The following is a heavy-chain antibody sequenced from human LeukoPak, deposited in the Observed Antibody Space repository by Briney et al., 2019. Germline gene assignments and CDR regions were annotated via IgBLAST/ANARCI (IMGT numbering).Heavy chain of an antibody. D-gene: IGHD3-22*01. Sequence: ASVKVSCKASGYTFTSYGISWVRQAPGQGLEWMGWISAYNGNTNYAQKLQGRVTMTTDTSTSTAYMELRSLRSDDTAVYYCARGGYYYDSSGYYYDYFDYWGQGTPVTVSS. CDR1: GYTFTSYG. CDR2: ISAYNGNT. V-gene: IGHV1-18*01. J-gene: IGHJ4*02. CDR3: ARGGYYYDSSGYYYDYFDY.